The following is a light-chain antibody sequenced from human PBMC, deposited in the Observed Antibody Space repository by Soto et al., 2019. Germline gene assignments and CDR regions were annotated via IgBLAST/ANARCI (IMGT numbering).Light chain of an antibody. CDR1: SSDVGSYNL. Sequence: QSVLTQPASVSGSPGQSITISCTGTSSDVGSYNLVSWYQQHPGKAPKLMIHEVSERPSGVSNRFSASKSGNTASLTISGLQAEDEADYYCNSYAGNNIWGVFGGGTQLTVL. V-gene: IGLV2-23*02. J-gene: IGLJ2*01. CDR3: NSYAGNNIWGV. CDR2: EVS.